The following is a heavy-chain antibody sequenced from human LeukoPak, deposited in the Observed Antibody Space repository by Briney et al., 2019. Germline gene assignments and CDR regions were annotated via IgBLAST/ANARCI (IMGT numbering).Heavy chain of an antibody. Sequence: PGGSLRLSCTASGFTFGDYAMSWVRQAPGKGLEWVGFIGSKAYGGTTEYAASVKGRFTISRDDSKSIAYLQMNSLKTEDTAVYYCTRTMVRGVVPDYYYYGMDVWGKGTTVTVSS. CDR3: TRTMVRGVVPDYYYYGMDV. J-gene: IGHJ6*04. V-gene: IGHV3-49*04. CDR1: GFTFGDYA. D-gene: IGHD3-10*01. CDR2: IGSKAYGGTT.